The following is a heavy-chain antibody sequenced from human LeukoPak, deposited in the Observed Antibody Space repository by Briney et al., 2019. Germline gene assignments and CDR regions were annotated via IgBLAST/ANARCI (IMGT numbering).Heavy chain of an antibody. CDR3: ATQRSEQWPDV. Sequence: SVKVFCKASGGTFSSYAISWVRQAPGQGLEWIGMITPTIGITTYAQTLQGRVTLPAHKSTSTAYMELSSLTSEDTPVYYCATQRSEQWPDVWGQGPLVTVSS. J-gene: IGHJ4*02. D-gene: IGHD6-19*01. CDR2: ITPTIGIT. V-gene: IGHV1-69*04. CDR1: GGTFSSYA.